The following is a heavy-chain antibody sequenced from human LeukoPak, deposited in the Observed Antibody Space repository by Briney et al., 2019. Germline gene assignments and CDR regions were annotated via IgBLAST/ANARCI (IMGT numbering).Heavy chain of an antibody. CDR1: GFTFSDYY. V-gene: IGHV3-11*05. J-gene: IGHJ4*02. CDR2: ISSSSSDT. CDR3: AGGGISSGYYY. Sequence: GGSLRLSCAASGFTFSDYYMSWIRQAPGKGLEWVSYISSSSSDTNYADSVKGRFTISRDNAKNSLFLQMNSLRAEDTAVYYCAGGGISSGYYYWGQGTLVTVSS. D-gene: IGHD3-22*01.